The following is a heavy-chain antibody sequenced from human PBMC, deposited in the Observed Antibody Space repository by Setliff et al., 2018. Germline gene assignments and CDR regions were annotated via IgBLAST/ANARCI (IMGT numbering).Heavy chain of an antibody. J-gene: IGHJ4*02. Sequence: GGSLRLSCAASGVTFSRHAMHWVRQAPGKGLEWVAVMSNDGSDKNYADSVKGRFTISRDNSKNTLYLQMNSLRAEDTAVYYCASGHRYGYLFEYWGQGTLVTVSS. CDR1: GVTFSRHA. V-gene: IGHV3-30*01. D-gene: IGHD5-18*01. CDR2: MSNDGSDK. CDR3: ASGHRYGYLFEY.